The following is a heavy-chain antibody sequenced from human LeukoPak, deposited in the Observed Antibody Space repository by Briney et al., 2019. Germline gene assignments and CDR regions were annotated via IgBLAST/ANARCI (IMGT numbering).Heavy chain of an antibody. V-gene: IGHV1-2*02. CDR3: ARSRRYCSSTSCPNRFDP. Sequence: ASVKVSCKASGYTFTGYYMHWVRQAPGQGLEWMGWINPNSGGTNYAQKFQGRVTMTRDTSISTAYMELSRLRSDDTAVYYCARSRRYCSSTSCPNRFDPWGQGTLVTVSS. CDR2: INPNSGGT. CDR1: GYTFTGYY. D-gene: IGHD2-2*01. J-gene: IGHJ5*02.